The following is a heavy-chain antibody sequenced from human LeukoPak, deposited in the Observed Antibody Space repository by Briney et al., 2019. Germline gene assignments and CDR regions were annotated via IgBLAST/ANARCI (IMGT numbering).Heavy chain of an antibody. V-gene: IGHV1-69*13. CDR3: ARGSFAHDGSGSYYNVNWFDP. Sequence: SVKVSCKASGYTFTSYAMNWVRQAPGQGLEWMGGTIPIFHTANYAQKFQGRVTVTADESTSTAYMELSSLRSEDTAVYYCARGSFAHDGSGSYYNVNWFDPWGQGTLVTVSS. CDR2: TIPIFHTA. D-gene: IGHD3-10*01. J-gene: IGHJ5*02. CDR1: GYTFTSYA.